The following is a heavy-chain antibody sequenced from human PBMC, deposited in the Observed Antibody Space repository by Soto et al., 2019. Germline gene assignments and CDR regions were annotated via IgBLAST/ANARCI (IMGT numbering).Heavy chain of an antibody. Sequence: PWESLKISCKGSGYSFTSSWIGWVRQMPGKGLEWMGIIYPGDSDTRYSPSFQGQVTISADKSISTAYLQWSSLKASDTAMYYCATRTDCSGGGCYWEDGMDVWGQGTTVTVSS. CDR1: GYSFTSSW. CDR2: IYPGDSDT. J-gene: IGHJ6*02. CDR3: ATRTDCSGGGCYWEDGMDV. D-gene: IGHD2-15*01. V-gene: IGHV5-51*01.